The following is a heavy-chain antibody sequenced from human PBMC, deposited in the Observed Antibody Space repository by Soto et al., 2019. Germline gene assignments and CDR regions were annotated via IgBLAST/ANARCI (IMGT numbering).Heavy chain of an antibody. Sequence: GASVKGSCTASGYTSTSYGISWVRQAPGQGLEWMGWISAYNGNTDYAQKLQGRVTMTTDTSTSTAYMELRSLRSDDTAVYYCERGLGATGDISRQGTMVTVPS. CDR2: ISAYNGNT. V-gene: IGHV1-18*01. D-gene: IGHD3-16*01. CDR1: GYTSTSYG. CDR3: ERGLGATGDI. J-gene: IGHJ3*02.